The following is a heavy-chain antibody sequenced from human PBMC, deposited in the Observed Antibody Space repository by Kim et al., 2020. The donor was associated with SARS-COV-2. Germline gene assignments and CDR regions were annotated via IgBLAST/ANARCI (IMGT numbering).Heavy chain of an antibody. D-gene: IGHD3-16*02. CDR3: ARDKDDYIWGSYRSTGAFDI. Sequence: GGSLRLSCAASGFTFSSYAMHWVHQAPGKGLEWVAVISYDGSNKYYVDSVKGRFTISRDNSKNTLYLQMNSLRAEDTAVYYCARDKDDYIWGSYRSTGAFDIWGQGTMVTVSS. J-gene: IGHJ3*02. CDR2: ISYDGSNK. CDR1: GFTFSSYA. V-gene: IGHV3-30*04.